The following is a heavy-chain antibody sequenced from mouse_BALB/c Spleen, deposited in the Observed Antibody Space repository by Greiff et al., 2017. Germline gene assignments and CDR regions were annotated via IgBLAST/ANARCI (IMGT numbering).Heavy chain of an antibody. J-gene: IGHJ2*01. Sequence: QVQLQQSGAELVRPGSSVKISYKASGYAFSSYWMNWVKQRPGQGLEWIGQIYPGDGDTNYNGKFKGKATLTADKSSSTAYMQLSSLTSEDSAVYFCAREGNYYGSHYFDYWGQGTTLTVSS. D-gene: IGHD1-1*01. V-gene: IGHV1-80*01. CDR1: GYAFSSYW. CDR3: AREGNYYGSHYFDY. CDR2: IYPGDGDT.